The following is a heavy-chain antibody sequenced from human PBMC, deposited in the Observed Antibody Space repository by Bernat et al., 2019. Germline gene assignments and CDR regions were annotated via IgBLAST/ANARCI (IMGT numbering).Heavy chain of an antibody. D-gene: IGHD2/OR15-2a*01. CDR2: ITIDGSAT. J-gene: IGHJ4*02. V-gene: IGHV3-74*03. Sequence: EVQLVESGGDLVQPGGSLRLSCVASGFTFSSNWMQWVRQAPGKGPVWVSHITIDGSATEYADSVKGRFSISRDNAKNTVYLQMNSLRAEDTAVYYCASLDCNDYTCNDVWGQGTLVTVSS. CDR1: GFTFSSNW. CDR3: ASLDCNDYTCNDV.